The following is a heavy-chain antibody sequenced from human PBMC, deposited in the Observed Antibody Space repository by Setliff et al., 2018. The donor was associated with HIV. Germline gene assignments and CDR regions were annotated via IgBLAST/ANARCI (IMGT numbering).Heavy chain of an antibody. Sequence: PGGSLRLSCIASGCSFNNYYMTWVRQAPGKGLEWVGNIKSDGTEKNYADSVRGRFTISRDNTKNSLYLQMDGLRVEDTAVYYCARLRINDFWGQGTPVTVSS. V-gene: IGHV3-7*01. J-gene: IGHJ4*02. CDR3: ARLRINDF. CDR1: GCSFNNYY. CDR2: IKSDGTEK.